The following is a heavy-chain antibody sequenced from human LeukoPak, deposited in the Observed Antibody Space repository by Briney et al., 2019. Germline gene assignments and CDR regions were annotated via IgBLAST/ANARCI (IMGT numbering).Heavy chain of an antibody. CDR1: GFTFSSYA. CDR3: ARAPYDILTDNWFDP. CDR2: ISYDGSNK. J-gene: IGHJ5*02. D-gene: IGHD3-9*01. V-gene: IGHV3-30*04. Sequence: PGGSLRLSCAASGFTFSSYAMHWVRQAPGKGLEWVAVISYDGSNKYYADSVKGRFTISRDNSKNTLYLQMNSLRAEDTAVYYCARAPYDILTDNWFDPWGQGTLVTVSS.